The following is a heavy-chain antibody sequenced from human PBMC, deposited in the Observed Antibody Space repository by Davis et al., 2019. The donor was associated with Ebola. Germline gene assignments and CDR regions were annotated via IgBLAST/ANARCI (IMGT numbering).Heavy chain of an antibody. V-gene: IGHV3-11*06. D-gene: IGHD3-3*01. J-gene: IGHJ4*02. CDR3: AKDLAPYYDFWSGYHDY. CDR1: GFTFSDYY. Sequence: GESLKISCAASGFTFSDYYMSWIRQAPGKGLEWVSHISSSSSYTNYADSVKGRFTISRDNAKNSLYLQMNSLRAEDTAVYYCAKDLAPYYDFWSGYHDYWGQGTLVTVSS. CDR2: ISSSSSYT.